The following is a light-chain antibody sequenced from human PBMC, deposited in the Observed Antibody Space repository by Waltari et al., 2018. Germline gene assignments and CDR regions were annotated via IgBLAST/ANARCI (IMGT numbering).Light chain of an antibody. V-gene: IGKV1-39*01. CDR3: QQSYSTPPT. CDR2: AAS. J-gene: IGKJ4*01. Sequence: DIHLTQSPSSLSASVGDGVTISCRASQGIKTYLNWYLQKPGKAPKLLIYAASRLESGVPSRFSGSGSGTDFTLSISSLQPDDVATYYCQQSYSTPPTFGGGTKVELK. CDR1: QGIKTY.